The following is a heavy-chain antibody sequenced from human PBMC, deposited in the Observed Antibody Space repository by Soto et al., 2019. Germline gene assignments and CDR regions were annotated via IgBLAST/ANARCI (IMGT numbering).Heavy chain of an antibody. J-gene: IGHJ4*02. CDR1: GFTFSRSW. CDR3: ARDGSGYDRYRIDYYFDY. V-gene: IGHV3-7*01. CDR2: IKEDGSER. Sequence: GGSLRLSCAASGFTFSRSWMSWVRQAPGKGLEWVANIKEDGSERYYVDSVKGRFTISRDNAKNSLYLQMNSLRAEDTAVYYCARDGSGYDRYRIDYYFDYWGQGTLVTVSS. D-gene: IGHD5-12*01.